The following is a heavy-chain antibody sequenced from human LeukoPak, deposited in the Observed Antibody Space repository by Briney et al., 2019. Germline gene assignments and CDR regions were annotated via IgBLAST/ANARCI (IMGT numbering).Heavy chain of an antibody. CDR1: RFTFSSYG. CDR3: AKDLPTGHYYDSSGYYPSFHF. D-gene: IGHD3-22*01. CDR2: IRYDGTNK. Sequence: PGGSLRLSCAASRFTFSSYGMHWVRQAPGKGLEWVAFIRYDGTNKYYADSVKGRFTMSRDNSKNTLYLQMNSLRAEDTAVYYCAKDLPTGHYYDSSGYYPSFHFWGQGTLVTVSS. V-gene: IGHV3-30*02. J-gene: IGHJ4*02.